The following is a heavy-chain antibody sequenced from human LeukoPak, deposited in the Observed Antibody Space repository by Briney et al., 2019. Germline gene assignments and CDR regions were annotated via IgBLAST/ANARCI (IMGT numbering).Heavy chain of an antibody. CDR1: GFSVTNNY. CDR3: ARGDGYNFFDY. CDR2: FYVGGAT. V-gene: IGHV3-53*01. D-gene: IGHD5-24*01. Sequence: GGSLRLSCAVSGFSVTNNYMSWVRQAPGKGLEWVSVFYVGGATYYADSVKGRFTISGDNSENTLYLQMKSLRAEDTAVYYCARGDGYNFFDYWGQGTLVTVSS. J-gene: IGHJ4*02.